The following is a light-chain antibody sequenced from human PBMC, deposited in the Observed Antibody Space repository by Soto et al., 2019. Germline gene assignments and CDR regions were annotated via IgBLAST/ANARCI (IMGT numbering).Light chain of an antibody. CDR3: QQYNSYS. CDR1: QSVSSSY. Sequence: IVLTQSPGTLSLSPGERATLSCRASQSVSSSYLAWYQQKPGQAPRLLIYGASGRATGIPDRFSGSGSGTDFTLTISSLQPDDFATYYCQQYNSYSFGQGTKVDIK. V-gene: IGKV3-20*01. CDR2: GAS. J-gene: IGKJ1*01.